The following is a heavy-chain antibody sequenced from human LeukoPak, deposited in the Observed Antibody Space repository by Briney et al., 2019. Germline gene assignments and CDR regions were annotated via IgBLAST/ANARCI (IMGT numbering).Heavy chain of an antibody. CDR3: ATEPTIYDFWSGSMYYFDY. Sequence: ASVKVSCKASGGTFSSYAISWVRQAPGQGLEWMGRIIPIFGTANYAQKFQGRVTITTDESTSTAYMGLSSLRSEDTAVYYCATEPTIYDFWSGSMYYFDYWGQGTLVTVSS. CDR1: GGTFSSYA. D-gene: IGHD3-3*01. V-gene: IGHV1-69*05. CDR2: IIPIFGTA. J-gene: IGHJ4*02.